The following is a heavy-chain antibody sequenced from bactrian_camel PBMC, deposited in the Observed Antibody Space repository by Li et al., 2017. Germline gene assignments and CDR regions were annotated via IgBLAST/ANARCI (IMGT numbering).Heavy chain of an antibody. V-gene: IGHV3S40*01. D-gene: IGHD1*01. CDR1: GFTSNNYD. J-gene: IGHJ4*01. CDR3: VKPNPDARGGFDH. CDR2: ARSGGGNT. Sequence: QLVESGGGLVQPGGSLRLSCVASGFTSNNYDMNWVRQAPGKGPEWVSVARSGGGNTYYADSVKGRFTISRDNAKNTVYLLMNSLKPEYTAVYYCVKPNPDARGGFDHWGQGTQVTVS.